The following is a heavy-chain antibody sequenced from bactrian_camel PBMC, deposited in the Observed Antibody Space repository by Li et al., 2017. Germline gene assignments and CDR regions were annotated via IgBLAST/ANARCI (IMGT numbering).Heavy chain of an antibody. D-gene: IGHD6*01. Sequence: HVQLVESGGGSVQVGGSLRLSCVASGDTIGRYCMGWFRQIPDKEREGVAGIESDGSTSYADSVKGRFTISRDNAKNTLYLKMNSLKTEDTAVYYCATPSSGSWYFGRSFGYWGQGTQVTVS. CDR1: GDTIGRYC. V-gene: IGHV3S55*01. CDR3: ATPSSGSWYFGRSFGY. CDR2: IESDGST. J-gene: IGHJ6*01.